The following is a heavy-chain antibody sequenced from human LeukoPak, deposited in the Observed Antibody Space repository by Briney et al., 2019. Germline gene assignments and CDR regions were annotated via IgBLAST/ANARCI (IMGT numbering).Heavy chain of an antibody. Sequence: GGSLRLSCAASGFTFDDYGMSWVRQAPGKGLEWVSGINWNGGNTGYADSVKGRFTISRDNAKNSLYLQMNSLRAEDTALYYCARVYYDSSGYGGFDYWGQGALVTVSS. CDR2: INWNGGNT. J-gene: IGHJ4*02. CDR1: GFTFDDYG. V-gene: IGHV3-20*04. CDR3: ARVYYDSSGYGGFDY. D-gene: IGHD3-22*01.